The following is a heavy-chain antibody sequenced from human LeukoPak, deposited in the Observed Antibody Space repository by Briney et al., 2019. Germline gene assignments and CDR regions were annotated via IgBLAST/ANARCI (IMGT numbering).Heavy chain of an antibody. Sequence: ASVKVSCKASGYTFTSYYIPWVRQAPGQGLEWMGIINPSGGSTSYAQKFQGRGTMTRNTSISTAYMELSSLRSEDTAVYYCARGYCSSTSCYRGKFYYYYYMDVWGKGTTVTVSS. CDR1: GYTFTSYY. D-gene: IGHD2-2*02. CDR3: ARGYCSSTSCYRGKFYYYYYMDV. V-gene: IGHV1-46*01. J-gene: IGHJ6*03. CDR2: INPSGGST.